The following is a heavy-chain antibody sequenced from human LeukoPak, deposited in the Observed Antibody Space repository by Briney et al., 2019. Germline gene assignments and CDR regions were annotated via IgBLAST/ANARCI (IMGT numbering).Heavy chain of an antibody. CDR3: ARDNDSRDPPHFDY. V-gene: IGHV1-18*01. CDR2: ISGYNGNT. Sequence: ASVKVSCKASGYTFTTYNINWVRQAPGQGLEWMGWISGYNGNTNYAQKLQGRVTMTTDKSTRTAYMELSSLRSEDTAVYYCARDNDSRDPPHFDYWGQGTLVTVSS. D-gene: IGHD3-16*01. CDR1: GYTFTTYN. J-gene: IGHJ4*02.